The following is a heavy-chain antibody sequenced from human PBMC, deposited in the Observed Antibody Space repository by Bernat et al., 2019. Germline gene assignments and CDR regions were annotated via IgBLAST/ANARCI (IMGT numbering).Heavy chain of an antibody. D-gene: IGHD6-13*01. V-gene: IGHV3-23*01. CDR2: CGPGHGK. J-gene: IGHJ4*02. CDR1: GFNFADFA. Sequence: DVHRLESGGGLIQPGGSLRLSCAASGFNFADFAMSWVRQAPGKGLEWVSVCGPGHGKYYVDSVKGRFTIVRDSSKNTLSLQMDNLRVEDTAVYYCAKQRGSTYGEFHFDSWGQGTLVTVSA. CDR3: AKQRGSTYGEFHFDS.